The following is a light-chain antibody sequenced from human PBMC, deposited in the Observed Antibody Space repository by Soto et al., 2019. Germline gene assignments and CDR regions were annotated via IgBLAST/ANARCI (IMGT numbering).Light chain of an antibody. J-gene: IGKJ2*01. CDR1: QSIGTG. V-gene: IGKV1-39*01. Sequence: DIQMTQSPSSLSASVGDRVTITCRASQSIGTGLSWYQQKPQKAPKLLIYAASSVQSGVPSRFSASGSGTDFTLTISSLQPEDFATYYCQQSDSILYTFGQGTKVDIK. CDR2: AAS. CDR3: QQSDSILYT.